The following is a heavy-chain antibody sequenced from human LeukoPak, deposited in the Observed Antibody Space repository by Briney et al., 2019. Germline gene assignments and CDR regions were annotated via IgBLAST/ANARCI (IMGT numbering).Heavy chain of an antibody. J-gene: IGHJ3*02. CDR1: GGSISGYW. Sequence: SETLSLTCTVSGGSISGYWCSWIRQPPGKGLEWIGYIYYSGSTNYNPSLNSRVTMSVDTSKNQFSLKLSSVTAADTAVYCCARGDTRGNDIWGQGTMVTVSS. CDR2: IYYSGST. V-gene: IGHV4-59*01. D-gene: IGHD1-26*01. CDR3: ARGDTRGNDI.